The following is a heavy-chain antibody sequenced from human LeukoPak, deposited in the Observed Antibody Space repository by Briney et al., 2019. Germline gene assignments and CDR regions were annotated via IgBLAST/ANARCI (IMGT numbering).Heavy chain of an antibody. J-gene: IGHJ4*02. CDR3: ARSYSSSWYYFDY. CDR2: IIPIFGTA. Sequence: SVKVSCKASGGTFSSYAISWVRQAPGQGLEWMGRIIPIFGTANYAQKFQGRVTVTTDESTSTAYMELSSLRSEDTAVYYCARSYSSSWYYFDYWGQGTLVAVSS. CDR1: GGTFSSYA. V-gene: IGHV1-69*05. D-gene: IGHD6-13*01.